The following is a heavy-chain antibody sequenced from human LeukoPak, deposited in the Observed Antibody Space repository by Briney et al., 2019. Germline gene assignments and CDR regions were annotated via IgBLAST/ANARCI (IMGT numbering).Heavy chain of an antibody. J-gene: IGHJ4*01. CDR2: IYYSGST. CDR1: GGSISSSSYY. V-gene: IGHV4-39*01. D-gene: IGHD3-16*01. Sequence: SETLSLTCTVSGGSISSSSYYWGWIRQPPGKGLEWIGSIYYSGSTYYNPSLKSRVTISVDTSKNQFSLKLSSVTAADTAVYCCARHEYWGPAGGFDYWGRGTLVTVSS. CDR3: ARHEYWGPAGGFDY.